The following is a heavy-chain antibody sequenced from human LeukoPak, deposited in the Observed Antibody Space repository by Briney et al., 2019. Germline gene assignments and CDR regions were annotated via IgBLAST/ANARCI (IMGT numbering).Heavy chain of an antibody. J-gene: IGHJ4*02. CDR3: ARDLLGSDY. CDR1: GYTFSGSY. D-gene: IGHD3-10*01. V-gene: IGHV1-2*02. Sequence: ASVKVSCKTSGYTFSGSYMHWVRQAPGQGLEWMGWINPNSGGTNYAQKFQGGVTMTTDTSTSTAYMELRSLRSDDTAVYYCARDLLGSDYWGQGTLVTVSS. CDR2: INPNSGGT.